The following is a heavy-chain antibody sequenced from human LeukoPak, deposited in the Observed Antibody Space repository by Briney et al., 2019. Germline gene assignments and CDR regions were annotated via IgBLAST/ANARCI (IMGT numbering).Heavy chain of an antibody. CDR2: ISYDGSNK. V-gene: IGHV3-30*03. J-gene: IGHJ4*02. Sequence: PGGSLRLSCAASGFTFSSYGMHWVRQAPGKGLEWVAVISYDGSNKYYADSVKGRFTISRDNSKNTLYLQMNSLRAEDTAVYYCATGIIEMATLGGDYWGQGTLVTVSS. CDR1: GFTFSSYG. CDR3: ATGIIEMATLGGDY. D-gene: IGHD5-24*01.